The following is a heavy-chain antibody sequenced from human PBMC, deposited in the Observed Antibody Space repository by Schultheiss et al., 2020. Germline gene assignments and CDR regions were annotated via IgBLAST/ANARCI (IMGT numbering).Heavy chain of an antibody. D-gene: IGHD3-10*01. V-gene: IGHV3-23*01. CDR3: ARGAGRGAGGQFFLDD. CDR1: GFTFSSFA. J-gene: IGHJ4*02. Sequence: GGSLRLSCAASGFTFSSFAMNWVRQAPGKGLEWVSGITGSGGRTYYAESVKGRFTISRDNSKNTVFLQMNSLRAEDTAVYYCARGAGRGAGGQFFLDDWGQGTLVTVSS. CDR2: ITGSGGRT.